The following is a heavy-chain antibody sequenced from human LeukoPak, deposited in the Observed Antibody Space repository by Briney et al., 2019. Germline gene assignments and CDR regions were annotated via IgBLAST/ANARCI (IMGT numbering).Heavy chain of an antibody. Sequence: GRSLRLSCAASGFTYSSYGMHWVRQAPGKGREWVAVISYDGSNKYYADSVKGRFPISRDNSKNTLYLQMNSLRAEDTAVYYCATGEVPAAMLSPFDYWGQGTLVTVSS. CDR2: ISYDGSNK. J-gene: IGHJ4*02. CDR1: GFTYSSYG. V-gene: IGHV3-30*03. CDR3: ATGEVPAAMLSPFDY. D-gene: IGHD2-2*01.